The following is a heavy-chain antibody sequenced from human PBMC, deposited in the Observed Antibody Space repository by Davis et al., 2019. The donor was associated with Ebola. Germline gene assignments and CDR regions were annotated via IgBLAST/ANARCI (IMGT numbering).Heavy chain of an antibody. CDR3: ARDLGYSYGHKRYYYYYGMDV. Sequence: ASVKVSCKASGYTFTGYYMHWVRQAPGQGLEWMGWINPNSGGTNYAQKFQGWVTMTRDTSIGTAYMELSRLRSDDTAVYYCARDLGYSYGHKRYYYYYGMDVWGQGTTVTVSS. V-gene: IGHV1-2*04. CDR1: GYTFTGYY. D-gene: IGHD5-18*01. CDR2: INPNSGGT. J-gene: IGHJ6*02.